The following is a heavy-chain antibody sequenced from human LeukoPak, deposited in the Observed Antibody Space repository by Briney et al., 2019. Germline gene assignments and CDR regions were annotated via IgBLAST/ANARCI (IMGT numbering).Heavy chain of an antibody. J-gene: IGHJ4*02. CDR2: IIPILGIA. CDR3: ARGARGYYDSSGYGQFDY. Sequence: SVKVSCKASGGTFSSYAISWVRQAPGQGLEWMGRIIPILGIANYAQRFQGRVTITADKSTSTAYMELSSLRSEDTAVYYCARGARGYYDSSGYGQFDYWGQGTLVTVSS. V-gene: IGHV1-69*04. CDR1: GGTFSSYA. D-gene: IGHD3-22*01.